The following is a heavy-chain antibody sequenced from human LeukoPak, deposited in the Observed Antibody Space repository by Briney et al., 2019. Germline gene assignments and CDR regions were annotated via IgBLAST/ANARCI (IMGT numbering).Heavy chain of an antibody. CDR1: GYSFTTYW. D-gene: IGHD3-10*01. J-gene: IGHJ4*02. CDR3: ARHKGEDLYFDY. Sequence: GESLKISCKGSGYSFTTYWISWVRQMPGKGLEWMGRIDPSDSYTDYSPSFQGHVTISTDKSINTGYLQWSSLEASDNAMYYCARHKGEDLYFDYWGQGTLVTVSS. V-gene: IGHV5-10-1*01. CDR2: IDPSDSYT.